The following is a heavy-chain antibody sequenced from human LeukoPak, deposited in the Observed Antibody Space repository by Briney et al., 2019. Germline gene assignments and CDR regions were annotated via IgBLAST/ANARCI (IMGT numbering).Heavy chain of an antibody. J-gene: IGHJ4*02. Sequence: SETLSLTCSVSGGPLTYASHYWGWIRQRPGKGLESIGYIDNSGTTYYNPSLKSRVTISVDTSQNQFSLKLSSVTAADTAVYYCARRVIIRSYYYDYWGQGTLVTVSS. CDR3: ARRVIIRSYYYDY. CDR2: IDNSGTT. CDR1: GGPLTYASHY. V-gene: IGHV4-31*03. D-gene: IGHD3-10*01.